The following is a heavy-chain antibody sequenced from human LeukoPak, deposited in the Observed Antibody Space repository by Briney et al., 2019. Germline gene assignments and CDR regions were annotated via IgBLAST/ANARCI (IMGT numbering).Heavy chain of an antibody. CDR2: ISGSGGST. CDR1: EFSVSSTY. D-gene: IGHD1-20*01. CDR3: ANDRYNWSRPYYFDY. J-gene: IGHJ4*02. Sequence: GGSLRLSCAASEFSVSSTYITWLRQAPGKGLEWVSAISGSGGSTYYADSVKGRFTISRDNSKNTLYLQMNSLRAEDTAVYYCANDRYNWSRPYYFDYWGQGTLVTVSS. V-gene: IGHV3-23*01.